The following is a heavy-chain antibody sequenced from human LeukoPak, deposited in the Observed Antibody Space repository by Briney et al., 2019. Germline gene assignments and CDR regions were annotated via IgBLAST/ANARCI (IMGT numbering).Heavy chain of an antibody. CDR1: GFTFSSYG. Sequence: GGSLRLSCAASGFTFSSYGMHWVRQAPGKGLEWVAVIWYDGSNKYYADSVKGRFTISRDNAKNSLYLQMNSLRAEDTAVYYCATYSSLNRREFQFWGQGTLLTVSA. D-gene: IGHD3-22*01. J-gene: IGHJ1*01. CDR2: IWYDGSNK. CDR3: ATYSSLNRREFQF. V-gene: IGHV3-33*03.